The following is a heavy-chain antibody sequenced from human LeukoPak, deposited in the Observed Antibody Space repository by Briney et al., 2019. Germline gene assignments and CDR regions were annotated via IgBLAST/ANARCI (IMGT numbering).Heavy chain of an antibody. J-gene: IGHJ4*02. V-gene: IGHV3-23*01. Sequence: GGSLRLSCAASGFTFSSYAMSWVRQAPGKGLEWVSAISGCGGSTYYADSVKGRFTISRDNSKNTLYLQMNSLRAEDTAVYYCAKESRGYCSSTSCPKPIDYWGQGTLVTVSS. CDR3: AKESRGYCSSTSCPKPIDY. CDR2: ISGCGGST. D-gene: IGHD2-2*01. CDR1: GFTFSSYA.